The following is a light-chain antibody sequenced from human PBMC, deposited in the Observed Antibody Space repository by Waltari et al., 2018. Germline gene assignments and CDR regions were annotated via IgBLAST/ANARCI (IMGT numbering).Light chain of an antibody. Sequence: EIVLTQSPDTLSVSPGERATLSCRASQTISSSYLAWYQQKAGQAPRLLIHGAASRATGIPDRFSGSGSGTDFTLTISRLEPEDFAVYYCQQYGALPPWTFGQGTKVES. CDR3: QQYGALPPWT. V-gene: IGKV3-20*01. CDR1: QTISSSY. J-gene: IGKJ1*01. CDR2: GAA.